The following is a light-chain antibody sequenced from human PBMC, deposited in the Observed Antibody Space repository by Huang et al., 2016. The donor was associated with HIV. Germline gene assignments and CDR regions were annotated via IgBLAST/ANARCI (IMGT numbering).Light chain of an antibody. CDR1: QSVSSN. Sequence: ELVMTQSPATLSVSPGERATLSCRASQSVSSNVAWYQQKPGQAPRLLIYGASTRATGIPDRFSGSGSGTEFTLTISSLQSEDFAVYYCHQYNNWPPWTFGQGTKVEIK. J-gene: IGKJ1*01. V-gene: IGKV3-15*01. CDR3: HQYNNWPPWT. CDR2: GAS.